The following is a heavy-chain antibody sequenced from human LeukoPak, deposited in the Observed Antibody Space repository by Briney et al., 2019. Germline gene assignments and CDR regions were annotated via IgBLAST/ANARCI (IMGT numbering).Heavy chain of an antibody. J-gene: IGHJ3*02. Sequence: PSETLSLTCAVSGGSISSSNWWSWVRQPPGKGLEWIGEIYHSGSTNYNPSLKSRVTISVDKSKNQFSLKLSSVTAADTAVYYCARDGYCSSTSCYYSFDIWGQGTKVTVSS. CDR1: GGSISSSNW. V-gene: IGHV4-4*02. CDR2: IYHSGST. CDR3: ARDGYCSSTSCYYSFDI. D-gene: IGHD2-2*01.